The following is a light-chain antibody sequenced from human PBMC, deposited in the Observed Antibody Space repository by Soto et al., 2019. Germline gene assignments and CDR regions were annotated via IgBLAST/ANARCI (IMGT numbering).Light chain of an antibody. CDR1: QSVLYSSNNKNY. J-gene: IGKJ2*01. V-gene: IGKV4-1*01. Sequence: DIVMTQSPDSLAVSLGERATINCKYSQSVLYSSNNKNYLAWYQQKPGQPPKLLLYWASTRESGVPDRFSGSGSGTDFTLTISSLQAEDGAVYYCQQYYSTPYTFGQGTKLEIK. CDR2: WAS. CDR3: QQYYSTPYT.